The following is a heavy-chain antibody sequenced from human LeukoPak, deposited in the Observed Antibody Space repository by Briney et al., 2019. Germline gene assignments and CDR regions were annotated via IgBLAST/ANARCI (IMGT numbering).Heavy chain of an antibody. CDR2: IYYSGST. CDR3: ASAFIGDGYNYDY. J-gene: IGHJ4*02. Sequence: SETLSLTCTVSGGSISSYYWRWIRQPPGKGLEWIGYIYYSGSTNYNPSLKSRVTISVDTSKNQFSLKLSSVTAADTAVYYCASAFIGDGYNYDYWGQGTLVTVSS. CDR1: GGSISSYY. V-gene: IGHV4-59*01. D-gene: IGHD5-24*01.